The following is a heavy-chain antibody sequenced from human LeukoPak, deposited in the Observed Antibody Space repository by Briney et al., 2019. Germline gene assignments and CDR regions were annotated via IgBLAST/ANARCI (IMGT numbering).Heavy chain of an antibody. CDR2: ISSSSSYI. D-gene: IGHD5-18*01. V-gene: IGHV3-21*04. Sequence: GGSLRLSCAASGFTFSSYSMNWVRQAPGKGLEWVSSISSSSSYIYYADSVKGRFTISRDNAKNSLYLQMNSLRAEDTAVYYCARAGPRGYSYGKYHFDYWGQGTLVTVSS. CDR1: GFTFSSYS. CDR3: ARAGPRGYSYGKYHFDY. J-gene: IGHJ4*02.